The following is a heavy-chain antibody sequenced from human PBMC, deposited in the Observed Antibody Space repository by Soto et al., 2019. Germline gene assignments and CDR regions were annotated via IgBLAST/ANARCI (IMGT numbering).Heavy chain of an antibody. V-gene: IGHV3-21*01. CDR3: ALLSGGPRLGIDAFDI. CDR2: ISSSSSYI. Sequence: GGSLRLSCAASGFTFSSYSMNWVRQAPGKGLEWVSSISSSSSYIYYADSVKGRFTISRDNAKNSLYLQMNSLRAEDTAVYYCALLSGGPRLGIDAFDIWGQGTMVTVSS. CDR1: GFTFSSYS. J-gene: IGHJ3*02. D-gene: IGHD7-27*01.